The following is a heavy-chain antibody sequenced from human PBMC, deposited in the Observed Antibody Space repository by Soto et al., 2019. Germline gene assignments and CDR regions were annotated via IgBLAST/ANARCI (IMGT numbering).Heavy chain of an antibody. D-gene: IGHD3-10*01. Sequence: GGSLRLSCVASGFTFNSYSMNWVRQAPGKGLEWISYISSSSSTIYYRDSVKGRFTISRDNAKNSLYLQMNSLRDEDTAVYYCARDLYYYGSGSGYFDYWGQGTPVTVSS. J-gene: IGHJ4*02. CDR2: ISSSSSTI. V-gene: IGHV3-48*02. CDR3: ARDLYYYGSGSGYFDY. CDR1: GFTFNSYS.